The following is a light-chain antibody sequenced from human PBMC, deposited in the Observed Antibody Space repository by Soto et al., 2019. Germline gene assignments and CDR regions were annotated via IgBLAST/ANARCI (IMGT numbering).Light chain of an antibody. J-gene: IGLJ1*01. CDR2: EVI. V-gene: IGLV2-14*01. Sequence: QSALTQPASVSGSPGQSITISCTGTSSDVGGYNYVSWYQQHPGKAPKLIICEVINRPSGVSNRFSGSKSGNTVSLTLSGLQAEDEADYYCSSYTSRSTLVFGTGTKVTVL. CDR3: SSYTSRSTLV. CDR1: SSDVGGYNY.